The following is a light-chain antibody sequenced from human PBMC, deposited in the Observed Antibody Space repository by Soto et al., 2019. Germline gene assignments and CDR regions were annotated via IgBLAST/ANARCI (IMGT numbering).Light chain of an antibody. V-gene: IGLV1-44*01. CDR2: SND. CDR1: GSNIGNNP. J-gene: IGLJ1*01. CDR3: ASWDDSLSAFV. Sequence: QSVLTRPPSASGSPGQRVTVSCSGRGSNIGNNPVNWFQQLPGTAPKLLIYSNDQRPSGVPDRFSGSRSGTSASLAIGGLQSEDEADYYCASWDDSLSAFVFGTGTKVTVL.